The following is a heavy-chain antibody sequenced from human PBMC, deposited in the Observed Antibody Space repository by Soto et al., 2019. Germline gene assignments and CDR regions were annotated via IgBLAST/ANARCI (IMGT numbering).Heavy chain of an antibody. D-gene: IGHD1-26*01. J-gene: IGHJ3*02. CDR1: GFTVSSNY. Sequence: GGSLRLSCAASGFTVSSNYMSWVRQAPGKGLEWVSVIYSGGSTYYADSVKGRFTISRDNSKNTLYLQMNSLRAEDTAVYDCAKSSIVGATAFDIWGQGTRVTVS. CDR2: IYSGGST. CDR3: AKSSIVGATAFDI. V-gene: IGHV3-66*02.